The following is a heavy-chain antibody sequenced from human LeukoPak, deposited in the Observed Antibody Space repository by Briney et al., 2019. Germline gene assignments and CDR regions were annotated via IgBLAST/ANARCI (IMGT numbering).Heavy chain of an antibody. D-gene: IGHD2-2*03. CDR1: GGSFSGYF. CDR2: INHSGST. Sequence: SVTLSLTCAVYGGSFSGYFWSWIRQPPGKGLEWIGEINHSGSTNYNPSLKSRVTISVDTSKNQFSLKLSSVTAADTAVYYCARAGYCSSTSCRTYGYWGQGTLVTVSS. CDR3: ARAGYCSSTSCRTYGY. J-gene: IGHJ4*02. V-gene: IGHV4-34*01.